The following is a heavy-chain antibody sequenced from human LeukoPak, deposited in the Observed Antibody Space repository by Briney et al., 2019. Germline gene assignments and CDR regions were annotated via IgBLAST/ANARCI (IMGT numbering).Heavy chain of an antibody. V-gene: IGHV3-30*18. CDR2: ISYDGSNK. J-gene: IGHJ4*02. Sequence: GRSLRLSCAASGFTFSSYGMHWVRQAPGKGLEWVAVISYDGSNKYYADSVKGRFTISRDNSKNTLYLQMSSLRAEDTAVYYCAKGMEYSSGWYALDYWGQGTLVTVSS. D-gene: IGHD6-19*01. CDR1: GFTFSSYG. CDR3: AKGMEYSSGWYALDY.